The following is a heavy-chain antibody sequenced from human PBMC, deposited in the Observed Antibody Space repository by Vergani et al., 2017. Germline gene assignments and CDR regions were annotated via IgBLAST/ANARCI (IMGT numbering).Heavy chain of an antibody. CDR3: ARVLEPPTGDYYYYGMDV. CDR1: GYTFTSYY. V-gene: IGHV1-46*01. Sequence: QVQLVQSGAEVKKPGASVKVSCKASGYTFTSYYMHWVRQAPGQGLEWMGIINPSGGSTSYAKKFQGRVTMTRDTSTSTVYMELSSLRSEDTAVYYCARVLEPPTGDYYYYGMDVWGQGTTVTVSS. D-gene: IGHD7-27*01. CDR2: INPSGGST. J-gene: IGHJ6*02.